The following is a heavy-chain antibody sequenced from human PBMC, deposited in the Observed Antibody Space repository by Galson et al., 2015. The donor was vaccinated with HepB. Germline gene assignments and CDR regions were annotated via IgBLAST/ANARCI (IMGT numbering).Heavy chain of an antibody. CDR2: IKQDGSEQ. CDR1: GFTFSTFW. V-gene: IGHV3-7*01. Sequence: SLRLSCAASGFTFSTFWMSWVRLAPGRGLEWVANIKQDGSEQYYRDSVRGRFTISRDNAKNSLYLQMKSLRPEDTAVYYCSSDAFDVWGQGTMVIVSS. CDR3: SSDAFDV. J-gene: IGHJ3*01.